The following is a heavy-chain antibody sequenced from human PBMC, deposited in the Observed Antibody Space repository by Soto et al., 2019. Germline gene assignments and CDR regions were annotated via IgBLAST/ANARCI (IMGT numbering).Heavy chain of an antibody. CDR1: GYTFTSYA. CDR3: ARDGITMVRGAPNWLDP. D-gene: IGHD3-10*01. CDR2: INAGNGNT. V-gene: IGHV1-3*01. J-gene: IGHJ5*02. Sequence: QVQLVQSGAEVKKPGASVKVSCKASGYTFTSYAMHWVRQAPGQRLEWMGWINAGNGNTKYSQKFQGRVTITRDTSASPDYMELSSLRSEDTAVYYCARDGITMVRGAPNWLDPWGQGTLVTVSS.